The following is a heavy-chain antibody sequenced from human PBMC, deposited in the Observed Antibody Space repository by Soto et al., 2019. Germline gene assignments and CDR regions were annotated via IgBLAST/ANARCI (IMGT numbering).Heavy chain of an antibody. CDR2: IIPIFGTA. CDR3: ARVRVRFLEWLGSEG. J-gene: IGHJ4*02. V-gene: IGHV1-69*12. D-gene: IGHD3-3*01. Sequence: QVQLVQSGAEVKKPGSSVKVSCKASGGTFSSYAISWVRQAPGQGFEWMGGIIPIFGTANYAQKFQGRVTITADASTSTAYMELSSLRSEDTAVYYCARVRVRFLEWLGSEGWGQGTLVTVSS. CDR1: GGTFSSYA.